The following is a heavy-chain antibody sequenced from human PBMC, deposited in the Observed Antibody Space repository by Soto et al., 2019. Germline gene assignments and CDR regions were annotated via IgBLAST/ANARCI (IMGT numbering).Heavy chain of an antibody. V-gene: IGHV3-74*01. J-gene: IGHJ4*02. CDR3: VTAGSYRFDY. Sequence: EVQLVESGGGFVQPGGSLRLSCADSGFTLSSYWVHWVRQAPGKGLLWVSRISTNGATTDYAYSVKGRFTISRDNARNAVYLQMNSLRGEDTAVYYCVTAGSYRFDYWGQGTLVTVSS. CDR2: ISTNGATT. CDR1: GFTLSSYW. D-gene: IGHD3-16*02.